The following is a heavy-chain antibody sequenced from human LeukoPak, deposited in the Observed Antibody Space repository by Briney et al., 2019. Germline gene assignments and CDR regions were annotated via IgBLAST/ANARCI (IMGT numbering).Heavy chain of an antibody. CDR1: GFIFSNYG. CDR3: AKVVPFELGFDY. J-gene: IGHJ4*02. V-gene: IGHV3-33*06. Sequence: GGSLRLSCAASGFIFSNYGMHWVRQAPGKGLEGVAVIWLDGSNEDYADSVKGRFTISRDNSKNTLFLQMNSLRAEDTAVYYCAKVVPFELGFDYWGQGTLVTVSS. D-gene: IGHD3/OR15-3a*01. CDR2: IWLDGSNE.